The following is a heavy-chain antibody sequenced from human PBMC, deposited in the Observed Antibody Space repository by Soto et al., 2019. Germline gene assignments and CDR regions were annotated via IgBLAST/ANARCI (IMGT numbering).Heavy chain of an antibody. CDR1: GYSFSDYA. D-gene: IGHD3-10*02. V-gene: IGHV1-3*04. J-gene: IGHJ4*02. CDR3: ARYYYARAHYDDHFDY. CDR2: INIGSGIT. Sequence: QVQLVQSGAEVRKPGASVKVSCETSGYSFSDYAIHWVRQAPGQGLEWMGWINIGSGITKYSQRFQGRLTITTDTSASAAYMEMRSLRSQDTATYYCARYYYARAHYDDHFDYWGQGTLVTVSS.